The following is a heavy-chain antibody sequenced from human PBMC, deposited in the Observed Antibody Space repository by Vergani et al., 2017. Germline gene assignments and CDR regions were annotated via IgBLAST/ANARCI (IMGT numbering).Heavy chain of an antibody. CDR2: ISSSSSYI. Sequence: VQLVESGGGVVQPGRSLRLSCAASGFTFSSYSMNWVRQAPGKGLEWVSSISSSSSYIYYADSVKGRFTISRDNAKNSLYLQMNSLRAEDTAVYYCARDVMEVVITTSADYYYGMDVWGQGTTVTVSS. CDR3: ARDVMEVVITTSADYYYGMDV. V-gene: IGHV3-21*01. J-gene: IGHJ6*02. CDR1: GFTFSSYS. D-gene: IGHD3-22*01.